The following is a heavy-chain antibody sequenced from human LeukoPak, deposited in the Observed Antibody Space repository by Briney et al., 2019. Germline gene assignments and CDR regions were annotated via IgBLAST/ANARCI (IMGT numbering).Heavy chain of an antibody. CDR3: ARSRQASGLFNS. V-gene: IGHV4-30-2*01. J-gene: IGHJ5*01. Sequence: TPSETLSLTCTVSGGAITSGGYSWNWIRQPPGKGLEWIGCIYGRGPAYYNPSLKSRFTISVDRPKNQFFLNVTSLTAADTAVYYCARSRQASGLFNSWGQGTLVVVSS. D-gene: IGHD3-10*01. CDR2: IYGRGPA. CDR1: GGAITSGGYS.